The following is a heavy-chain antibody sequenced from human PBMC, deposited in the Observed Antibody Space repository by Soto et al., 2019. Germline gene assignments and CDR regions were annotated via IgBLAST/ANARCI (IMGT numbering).Heavy chain of an antibody. J-gene: IGHJ5*02. Sequence: ASVKVSFKASGYTFTSYAMHWVRQAPGQRLEWMGWINAGNGNTKYSQKFQGRVTITRDTSASTAYMELSSLRSEDTAVYYCARADYSWIGNWFDPWGQGTLVTVSS. CDR1: GYTFTSYA. CDR2: INAGNGNT. CDR3: ARADYSWIGNWFDP. V-gene: IGHV1-3*01. D-gene: IGHD4-4*01.